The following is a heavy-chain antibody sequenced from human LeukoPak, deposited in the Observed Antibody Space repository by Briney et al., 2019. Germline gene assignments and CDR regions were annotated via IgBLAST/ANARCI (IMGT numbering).Heavy chain of an antibody. CDR1: EFSFSNYA. Sequence: GGSLRLSCAASEFSFSNYAMTWVRQAPGKGLEWDSSIIGSGGSTYYADSVKGRFTISRDNSKNTLYLQMSSLRAEDTAVYYCAKSLAAAGRMYFDYWGQGTLVTVSS. CDR2: IIGSGGST. CDR3: AKSLAAAGRMYFDY. J-gene: IGHJ4*02. D-gene: IGHD6-13*01. V-gene: IGHV3-23*01.